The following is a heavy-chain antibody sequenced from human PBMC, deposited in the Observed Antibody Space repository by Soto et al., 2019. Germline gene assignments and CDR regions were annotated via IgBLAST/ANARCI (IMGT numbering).Heavy chain of an antibody. CDR3: ARRRTVAGKPADFDY. J-gene: IGHJ4*02. Sequence: SETLSLTCTVSGGSISSSSYYWGWIRQPPGKGLEWIGSIYYSGSTYYNPSLKSRVTISVDTSKNQFSLKLSSVTAADTAVYYCARRRTVAGKPADFDYWGQGTLVTVSS. D-gene: IGHD6-19*01. V-gene: IGHV4-39*01. CDR1: GGSISSSSYY. CDR2: IYYSGST.